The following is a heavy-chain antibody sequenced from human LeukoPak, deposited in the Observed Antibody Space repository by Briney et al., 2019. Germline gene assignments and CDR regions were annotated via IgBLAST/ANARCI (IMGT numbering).Heavy chain of an antibody. CDR3: ARVVATRAFDY. J-gene: IGHJ4*02. V-gene: IGHV4-39*07. CDR1: GGSISSSSYS. CDR2: IYYSGST. D-gene: IGHD5-12*01. Sequence: SETLSLTCTVSGGSISSSSYSWGWIRQPPGKGLEWIGSIYYSGSTYYNPSLKSRVTISVDTSKNQFSLKLSSVTAADTAVYYCARVVATRAFDYWGQGTLVTVSS.